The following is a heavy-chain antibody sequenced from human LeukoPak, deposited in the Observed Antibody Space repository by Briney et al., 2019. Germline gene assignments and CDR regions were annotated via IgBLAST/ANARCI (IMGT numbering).Heavy chain of an antibody. J-gene: IGHJ6*03. CDR3: AREGGISLRGYYYYYMDV. V-gene: IGHV3-23*01. CDR1: ELTFSSYA. Sequence: GGSLRPSCAASELTFSSYAMNWVRQAPGKGLEWVSGISGSGGSTYYADSVKGRFTISRDNAKNSLYLQMNSLRAEDTALYYCAREGGISLRGYYYYYMDVWGKGTTVTVSS. CDR2: ISGSGGST. D-gene: IGHD4-17*01.